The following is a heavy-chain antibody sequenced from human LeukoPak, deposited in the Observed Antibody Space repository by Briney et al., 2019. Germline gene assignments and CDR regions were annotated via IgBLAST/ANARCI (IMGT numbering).Heavy chain of an antibody. J-gene: IGHJ4*02. CDR1: GFAFSSSW. CDR2: ISGSGGST. Sequence: GGSLRLSCAASGFAFSSSWMHWVRQAPGKGLEWVSAISGSGGSTYYADSVKGRFTISRDNSKNTLYLQMNSLRAEDTAVYYCAKEVAAADYYFDYWGQGTLVTVSS. D-gene: IGHD6-13*01. CDR3: AKEVAAADYYFDY. V-gene: IGHV3-23*01.